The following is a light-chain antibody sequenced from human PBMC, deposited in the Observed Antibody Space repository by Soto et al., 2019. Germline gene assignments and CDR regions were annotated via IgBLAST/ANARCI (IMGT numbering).Light chain of an antibody. CDR3: ATWDNSLSAGL. CDR1: NSNIGNNY. V-gene: IGLV1-51*01. Sequence: QSVLMQPPSVSAAPGQKVSISCSGTNSNIGNNYVSWYQQLPGTAPKLLIYDNYKRPSGIPDRISGSKSGTSATLDITGLQTGDEADYYCATWDNSLSAGLFGTGTKLTVL. J-gene: IGLJ1*01. CDR2: DNY.